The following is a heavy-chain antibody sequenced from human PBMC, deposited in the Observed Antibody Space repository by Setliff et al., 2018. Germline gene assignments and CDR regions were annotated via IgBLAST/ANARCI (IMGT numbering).Heavy chain of an antibody. D-gene: IGHD2-15*01. CDR2: IHTDGTT. CDR3: AKEHVVVSFVTNTHHHYGMGV. CDR1: GASLRSGSNY. Sequence: PSETLSLTCTVSGASLRSGSNYWGWFRQPAGKGLGWIGRIHTDGTTNYNPSLKSRVSISADTSMNHFSLRMTSVSAADTAVYYCAKEHVVVSFVTNTHHHYGMGVWGQGATVTVSS. J-gene: IGHJ6*02. V-gene: IGHV4-61*02.